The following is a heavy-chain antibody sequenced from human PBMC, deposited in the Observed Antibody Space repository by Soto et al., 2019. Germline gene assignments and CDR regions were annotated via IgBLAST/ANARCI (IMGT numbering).Heavy chain of an antibody. J-gene: IGHJ6*02. CDR2: INSDGSTI. V-gene: IGHV3-74*01. CDR1: GFTFGPFW. CDR3: ARDHPRLVTSIVYYYYGIDV. D-gene: IGHD2-15*01. Sequence: QPGGSLRLSCAASGFTFGPFWMHWVRQAPGKGLVWLSHINSDGSTIVYADSVKGRFTISRDNAKNKLYLQMNSLRAEDTAVYYCARDHPRLVTSIVYYYYGIDVRAQRTTVTGSS.